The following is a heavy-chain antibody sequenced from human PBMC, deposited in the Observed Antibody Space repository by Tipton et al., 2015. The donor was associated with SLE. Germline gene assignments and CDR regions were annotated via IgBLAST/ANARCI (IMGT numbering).Heavy chain of an antibody. Sequence: TLSLTCAVYGGSFSGYYWSWIRQPPGKGLEWIGEINHSGSTNYNPSLKSRVTISVDTSKNQFSLKLSSVTAADTAVYYCARGSYDSSGYYLPLDYWGQGTLFTGSS. V-gene: IGHV4-34*01. D-gene: IGHD3-22*01. J-gene: IGHJ4*02. CDR1: GGSFSGYY. CDR2: INHSGST. CDR3: ARGSYDSSGYYLPLDY.